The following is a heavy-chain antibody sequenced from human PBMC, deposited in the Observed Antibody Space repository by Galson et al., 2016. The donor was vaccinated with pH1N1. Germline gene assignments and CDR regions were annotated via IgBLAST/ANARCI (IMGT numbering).Heavy chain of an antibody. V-gene: IGHV3-23*01. CDR3: TRDRSQEFLHLPMAGFDV. CDR2: ISGRGGNI. J-gene: IGHJ3*01. D-gene: IGHD3-10*01. Sequence: SLRLSCAASGFTFKNYVMSWVRQGPGKGLEWVSGISGRGGNIYYVGSVKGRFTISRDNFKNTLYPEMKNLRADDTAIYYCTRDRSQEFLHLPMAGFDVWGQGIMVTVSA. CDR1: GFTFKNYV.